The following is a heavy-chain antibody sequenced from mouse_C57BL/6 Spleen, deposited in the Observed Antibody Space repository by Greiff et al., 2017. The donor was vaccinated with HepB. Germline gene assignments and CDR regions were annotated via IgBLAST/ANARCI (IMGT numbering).Heavy chain of an antibody. CDR3: ARLGSGWGYFDY. J-gene: IGHJ2*01. CDR1: GYTFTSYW. CDR2: IYPGSGST. Sequence: VQLQQSGAELVKPGASVKMSCKASGYTFTSYWITWVKQRPGQGLEWIGDIYPGSGSTNYNEKFKSKATLTVDTSSSTAYMQLSSLTSEDSAVYYCARLGSGWGYFDYWGQGTTLTVSS. V-gene: IGHV1-55*01. D-gene: IGHD3-2*02.